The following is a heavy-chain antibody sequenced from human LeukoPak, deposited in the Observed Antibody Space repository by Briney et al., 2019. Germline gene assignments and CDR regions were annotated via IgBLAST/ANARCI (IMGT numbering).Heavy chain of an antibody. D-gene: IGHD3-10*01. V-gene: IGHV6-1*01. CDR3: ARDLSRSYYYGSGRHYYYYSMDV. CDR1: GDSVSSNSAA. J-gene: IGHJ6*03. Sequence: SQTLSLTCAISGDSVSSNSAAWNWIRQSPSRGLEWLGRTYYRSKWYNDYAVSVKSRITINPDTSKNQYSLQLNSVTPEDTAVYYCARDLSRSYYYGSGRHYYYYSMDVWGKGTTVTVSS. CDR2: TYYRSKWYN.